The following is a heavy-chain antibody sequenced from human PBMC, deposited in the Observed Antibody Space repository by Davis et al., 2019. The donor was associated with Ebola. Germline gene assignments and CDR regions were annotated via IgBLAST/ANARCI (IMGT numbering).Heavy chain of an antibody. V-gene: IGHV3-11*01. J-gene: IGHJ5*02. CDR3: ARSSKRFRDFFWFDP. CDR2: ISSSGSTI. D-gene: IGHD3-10*01. Sequence: GESLKISCAASGFTFSDYYMSWIRQAPGKGLEWLSYISSSGSTIYYADSVKGRFTISRDNAKNSLYLQMNSLRAEDTAVYYCARSSKRFRDFFWFDPWGQGTLVTVSS. CDR1: GFTFSDYY.